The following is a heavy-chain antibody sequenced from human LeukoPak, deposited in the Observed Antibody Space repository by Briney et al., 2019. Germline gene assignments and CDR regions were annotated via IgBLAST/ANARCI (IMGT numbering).Heavy chain of an antibody. CDR3: ARVSSNNYYDSSGYDAFDI. D-gene: IGHD3-22*01. CDR2: IIPIFGTA. Sequence: SVKVSCKASGGTFSSYAISWVRQAPGQGFEWMGGIIPIFGTANYAQKFQGRVTITTDESTSTAYMELSSLRSEDTAVYYCARVSSNNYYDSSGYDAFDIWGQGTMVTVSS. V-gene: IGHV1-69*05. J-gene: IGHJ3*02. CDR1: GGTFSSYA.